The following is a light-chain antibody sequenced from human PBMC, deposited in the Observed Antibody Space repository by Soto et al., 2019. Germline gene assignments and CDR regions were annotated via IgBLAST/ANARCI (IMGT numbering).Light chain of an antibody. CDR2: WGF. J-gene: IGKJ1*01. Sequence: DIVMTQSPDSLAVSLGERATINCKSSQSVLYSSNNKNYLAWYQQKPGQSPKLLISWGFIRESGVPDRFSGSGSGTDFTLTISSLQAEDVAVDYCHQEYGSPPRTFGQGTNVQIK. V-gene: IGKV4-1*01. CDR1: QSVLYSSNNKNY. CDR3: HQEYGSPPRT.